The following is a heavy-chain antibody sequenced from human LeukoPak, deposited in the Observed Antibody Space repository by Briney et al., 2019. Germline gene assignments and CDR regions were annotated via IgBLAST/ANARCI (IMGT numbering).Heavy chain of an antibody. V-gene: IGHV4-4*02. J-gene: IGHJ4*02. CDR1: GGSISSSNW. D-gene: IGHD5-12*01. Sequence: SETLSLTCAVSGGSISSSNWWSWVRHPPGKGLEWIGEIYHSGSTNYNPSLKSRVTISVDKSKNQFSLKLSSVTAADTAVYYCARYGGVYSGYYYFDYWGQGTLVTVSS. CDR3: ARYGGVYSGYYYFDY. CDR2: IYHSGST.